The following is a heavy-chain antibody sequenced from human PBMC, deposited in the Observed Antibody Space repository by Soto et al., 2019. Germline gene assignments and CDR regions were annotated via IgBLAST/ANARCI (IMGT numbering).Heavy chain of an antibody. CDR2: INHSGST. J-gene: IGHJ5*02. CDR3: ARASSYYDFWSGYYSWFDP. Sequence: PSETLSLTCAVYGGSFSGYYWSWIRQPPGKGLEWIGEINHSGSTNYNPSLKSRVTISVDTSKNQFSLKLSSVTAADTAVYYCARASSYYDFWSGYYSWFDPWGQGTLVTVSS. V-gene: IGHV4-34*01. D-gene: IGHD3-3*01. CDR1: GGSFSGYY.